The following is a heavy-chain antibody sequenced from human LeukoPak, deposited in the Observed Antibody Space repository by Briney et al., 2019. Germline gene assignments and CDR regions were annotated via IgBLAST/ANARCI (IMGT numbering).Heavy chain of an antibody. CDR1: GYTFTGYY. CDR2: INPNSGDT. V-gene: IGHV1-2*04. D-gene: IGHD2-21*02. Sequence: GASVKVSCKASGYTFTGYYIQWVRQAPAQGLEWMGWINPNSGDTNYAQKFQGWVIMTRDMSISTVYMELSRLRSDDTAVYYCARDRVATREYYYYGLDVWGQGTTVTVSS. J-gene: IGHJ6*02. CDR3: ARDRVATREYYYYGLDV.